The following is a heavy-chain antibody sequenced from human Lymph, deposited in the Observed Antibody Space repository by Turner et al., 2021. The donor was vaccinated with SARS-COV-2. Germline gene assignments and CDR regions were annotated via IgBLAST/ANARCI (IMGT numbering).Heavy chain of an antibody. CDR1: GFTFSSYA. CDR3: AKGVRGAMIVVVIPYFDY. D-gene: IGHD3-22*01. Sequence: EVQLLKSGGGLVQPGGSLGLSCAASGFTFSSYAMSWVRQAPGKGLEWVSAISGSGGDTYYADSVKGRFTISRDNSKNTLYLQMNSLRAEDTAVYYCAKGVRGAMIVVVIPYFDYWGQGTLVTVSS. V-gene: IGHV3-23*01. J-gene: IGHJ4*02. CDR2: ISGSGGDT.